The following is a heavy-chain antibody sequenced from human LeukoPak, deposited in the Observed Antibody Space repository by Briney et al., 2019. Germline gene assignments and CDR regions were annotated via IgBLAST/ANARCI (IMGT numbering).Heavy chain of an antibody. CDR2: LNADGNSI. CDR1: GFTFSNYW. CDR3: AGAYSAYDPFDY. J-gene: IGHJ4*02. V-gene: IGHV3-74*01. D-gene: IGHD5-12*01. Sequence: PGGSLRLSCAASGFTFSNYWMHWVRQAPGKGLVWVSRLNADGNSITYADSVRGRFTISRDNAKNTVHLQMNSLRVEDTAIYFCAGAYSAYDPFDYLGQGILVTVSS.